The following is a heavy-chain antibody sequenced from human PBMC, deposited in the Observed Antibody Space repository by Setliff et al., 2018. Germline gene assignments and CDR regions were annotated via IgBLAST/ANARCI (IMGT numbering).Heavy chain of an antibody. Sequence: PSETLSLTCTVSGGSISSYYWSRIRQPPGKGLEWIGYVYTSGSTNYNPSLKSRVTISVDTSKNQFSLKLSSVTAADTAVYYCARSRGYKHDSSGYYYDHYYYYYMDVWGKGTPVTVSS. V-gene: IGHV4-4*08. CDR3: ARSRGYKHDSSGYYYDHYYYYYMDV. D-gene: IGHD3-22*01. CDR1: GGSISSYY. CDR2: VYTSGST. J-gene: IGHJ6*03.